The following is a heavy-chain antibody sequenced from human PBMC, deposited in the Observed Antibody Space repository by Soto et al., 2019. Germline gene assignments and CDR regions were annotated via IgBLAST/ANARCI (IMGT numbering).Heavy chain of an antibody. D-gene: IGHD3-3*01. CDR2: IYYSGST. J-gene: IGHJ6*02. V-gene: IGHV4-39*01. Sequence: SETLSLTCTVSGGSISSSSYYWGWFRQPPGKGLEWIGSIYYSGSTYYNPSLKSRVTISVDTSKNQFSLKLSSVTAADTAVYYCKGVTILEWFYGMDVWGQGTTVT. CDR3: KGVTILEWFYGMDV. CDR1: GGSISSSSYY.